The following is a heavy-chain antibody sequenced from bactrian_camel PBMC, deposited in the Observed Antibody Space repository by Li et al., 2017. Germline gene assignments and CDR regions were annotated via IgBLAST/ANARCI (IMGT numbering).Heavy chain of an antibody. CDR1: GLAATYSTHC. D-gene: IGHD3*01. Sequence: HVQLVESGGGSVQAGSSLTLSCAASGLAATYSTHCVGWFRQAPGKEREGVAGIDTDGIASYGDSVKGRFTISKDNAENTLYLQMNSLRPEDTSMYYYAAVDGCTSALQVLLRRSTEPFYWGEGTQVTVS. CDR3: AAVDGCTSALQVLLRRSTEPFY. CDR2: IDTDGIA. V-gene: IGHV3S55*01. J-gene: IGHJ4*01.